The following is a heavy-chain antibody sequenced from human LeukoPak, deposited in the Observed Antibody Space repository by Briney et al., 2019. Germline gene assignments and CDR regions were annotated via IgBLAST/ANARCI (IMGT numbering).Heavy chain of an antibody. Sequence: GSLRHSCAASGFTFSSYGMHWVRQAPGKGLEWVAFIRYDGSNKYYADSVKGRFIISRDNSKNTLYLQMNSLRAEDMALYYCAARMDIWGQGTMVTVSS. V-gene: IGHV3-30*02. CDR3: AARMDI. J-gene: IGHJ3*02. CDR2: IRYDGSNK. CDR1: GFTFSSYG.